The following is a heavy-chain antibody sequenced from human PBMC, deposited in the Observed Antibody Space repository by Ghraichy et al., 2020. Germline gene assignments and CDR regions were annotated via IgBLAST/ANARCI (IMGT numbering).Heavy chain of an antibody. CDR3: ARSRRYDYVWGSYRFGHYWYFDL. V-gene: IGHV3-48*03. CDR2: ISSSGSTI. Sequence: GESLNISCAASGFTFSSYEMNWVRQAPGKGLEWVSYISSSGSTIYYADSVKGRFTISRDNAKNSLYLQMNSLRAEDTAVYYCARSRRYDYVWGSYRFGHYWYFDLWGRCTLVTVSS. D-gene: IGHD3-16*02. CDR1: GFTFSSYE. J-gene: IGHJ2*01.